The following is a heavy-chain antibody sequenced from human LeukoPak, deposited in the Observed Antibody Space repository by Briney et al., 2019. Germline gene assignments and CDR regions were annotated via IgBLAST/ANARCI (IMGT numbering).Heavy chain of an antibody. CDR3: ARDRDRSGSQSY. J-gene: IGHJ4*02. Sequence: ASVKVSCKASGYTFTIYGISWVRQAPGQGLEWMGWISANNGNTKYNTKYAQNLQGRVTMTTDISTSTAYMELRTLRSDDTAVYYCARDRDRSGSQSYWGQGTLVTVSS. V-gene: IGHV1-18*01. D-gene: IGHD1-26*01. CDR2: ISANNGNTKYNT. CDR1: GYTFTIYG.